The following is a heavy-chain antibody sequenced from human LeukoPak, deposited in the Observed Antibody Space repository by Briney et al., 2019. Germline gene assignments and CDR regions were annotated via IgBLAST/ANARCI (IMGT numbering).Heavy chain of an antibody. D-gene: IGHD3-9*01. CDR3: ARVLRYFDLPLD. CDR1: GFTFNSYA. V-gene: IGHV3-30*04. CDR2: ISYDGSNK. Sequence: GRSLRLSCAASGFTFNSYAMHWVRQAPGKGLEWVAVISYDGSNKYYADSVKGRFTISRDNSKNTLYLQMNSLRAEDTAVYYCARVLRYFDLPLDWGQGTLVTVSS. J-gene: IGHJ4*02.